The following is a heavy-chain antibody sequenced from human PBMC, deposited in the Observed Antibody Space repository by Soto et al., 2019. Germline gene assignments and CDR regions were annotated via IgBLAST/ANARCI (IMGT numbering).Heavy chain of an antibody. CDR2: IYYSGNT. V-gene: IGHV4-31*03. J-gene: IGHJ6*02. D-gene: IGHD6-13*01. CDR3: ARDRLMATAGTARHYFGLDV. Sequence: CTVSGGSIRSGGYYWSWVRQNPRRGLEWIGNIYYSGNTYYNPSLKSRLTISVDTSKNQFSLNLSSVTAADTAVYYCARDRLMATAGTARHYFGLDVWGQGTTVTVSS. CDR1: GGSIRSGGYY.